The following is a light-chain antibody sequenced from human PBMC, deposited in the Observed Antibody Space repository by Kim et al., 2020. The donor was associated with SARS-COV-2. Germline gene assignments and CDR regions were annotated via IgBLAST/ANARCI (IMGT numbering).Light chain of an antibody. Sequence: QSVTIACTGTSSDVGGYNYVSWYQQHPGKAPKLMIYEVSKRPSGVHDRFSGSKSGNTASLTVSGLQAEDEAYYYCSSYAGSNNFVVFGGGTQLTVL. CDR3: SSYAGSNNFVV. CDR2: EVS. J-gene: IGLJ2*01. CDR1: SSDVGGYNY. V-gene: IGLV2-8*01.